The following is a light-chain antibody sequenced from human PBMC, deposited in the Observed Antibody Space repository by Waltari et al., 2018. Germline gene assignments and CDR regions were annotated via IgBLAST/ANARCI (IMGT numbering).Light chain of an antibody. Sequence: SWSQQPPGQAPPSLINNTNTRSSAFPDRFSGSILGNKAVLTIAAAQAHDEADYHCVLYMGGGVLFGGGTKLSVL. CDR2: NTN. CDR3: VLYMGGGVL. J-gene: IGLJ3*02. V-gene: IGLV8-61*01.